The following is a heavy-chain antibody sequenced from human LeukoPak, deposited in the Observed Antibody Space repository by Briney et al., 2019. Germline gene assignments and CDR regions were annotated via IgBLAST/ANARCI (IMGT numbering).Heavy chain of an antibody. CDR1: EFTFSSYS. CDR2: ISGFGGST. D-gene: IGHD6-13*01. Sequence: GSLRLSCAASEFTFSSYSMNWVRQAPGKGPEWVSGISGFGGSTYYAPSVKDRFAISRDNSGNALFLRLTNLRVEDSALYYCARRGGSSWSSFDFWGQGTWVGVSS. CDR3: ARRGGSSWSSFDF. V-gene: IGHV3-23*01. J-gene: IGHJ4*02.